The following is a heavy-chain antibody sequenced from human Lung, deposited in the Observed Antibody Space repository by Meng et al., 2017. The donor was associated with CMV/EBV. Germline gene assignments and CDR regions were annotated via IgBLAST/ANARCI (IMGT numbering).Heavy chain of an antibody. Sequence: GGSXRLXXSASGFTFSSYSMSWVRQAPGKGLEWVSVMYSGGSSTYYADSVKGRFTISRDNSKNTLYLQMNSLRAEDTAVDYCAKEYDVWSGSDYYYYYYCMDVWGQGXTVTVSS. CDR3: AKEYDVWSGSDYYYYYYCMDV. V-gene: IGHV3-23*03. J-gene: IGHJ6*02. CDR2: MYSGGSST. D-gene: IGHD3-3*01. CDR1: GFTFSSYS.